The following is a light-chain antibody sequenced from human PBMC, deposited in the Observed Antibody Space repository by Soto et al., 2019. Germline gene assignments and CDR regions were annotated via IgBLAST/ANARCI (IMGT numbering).Light chain of an antibody. V-gene: IGKV1-27*01. CDR3: QKYNSAPLT. CDR1: PGLRNY. Sequence: DIQMTQSPSSLSASVGDRVTITCRASPGLRNYLAWYQQKPGKVPKLLIYAASTLQSEVPSRFSGSGSGTDFTLTISSLQPEDVATYYCQKYNSAPLTCGGGTKVEIK. CDR2: AAS. J-gene: IGKJ4*01.